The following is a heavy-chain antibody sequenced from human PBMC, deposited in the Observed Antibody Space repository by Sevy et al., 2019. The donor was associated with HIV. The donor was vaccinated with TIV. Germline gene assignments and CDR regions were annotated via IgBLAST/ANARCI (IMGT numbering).Heavy chain of an antibody. Sequence: GGSLRLSCVASGFTFSNFGIHWVRQAPGKGLEWVAFIRYDGSSKYYADSVKGRFTISRDNSKNTLYLQMNSLRAEDTAVYYCARDLVIPATTDYFYYGMDVWGQGTTVTVSS. CDR2: IRYDGSSK. CDR1: GFTFSNFG. J-gene: IGHJ6*02. D-gene: IGHD2-15*01. CDR3: ARDLVIPATTDYFYYGMDV. V-gene: IGHV3-30*02.